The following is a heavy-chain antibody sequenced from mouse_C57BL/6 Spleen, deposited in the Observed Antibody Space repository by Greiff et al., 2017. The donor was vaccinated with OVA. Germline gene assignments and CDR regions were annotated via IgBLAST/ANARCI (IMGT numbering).Heavy chain of an antibody. V-gene: IGHV14-3*01. D-gene: IGHD2-4*01. CDR2: IDPANGNT. Sequence: VQLQQSVAELVRPGASVKLSCTASGFNIKNTYMHWVKQRPEQGLEWIGRIDPANGNTKYAPKFQGKATITADTSSNTAYLQLSSLTSEDTASYYCARSHSYYDYDWYFDVWGTGTTVTVSS. CDR1: GFNIKNTY. CDR3: ARSHSYYDYDWYFDV. J-gene: IGHJ1*03.